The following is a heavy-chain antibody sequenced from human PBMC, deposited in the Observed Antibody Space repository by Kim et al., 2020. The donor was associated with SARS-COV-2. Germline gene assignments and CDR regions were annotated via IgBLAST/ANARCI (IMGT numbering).Heavy chain of an antibody. V-gene: IGHV3-48*02. D-gene: IGHD2-15*01. CDR3: VGGSGGLFDFDY. J-gene: IGHJ4*02. Sequence: TYYEDSVKGRFSVSREDDTNALFLQMHSLRDEDTALYYCVGGSGGLFDFDYWGQGTLVTVSS. CDR2: T.